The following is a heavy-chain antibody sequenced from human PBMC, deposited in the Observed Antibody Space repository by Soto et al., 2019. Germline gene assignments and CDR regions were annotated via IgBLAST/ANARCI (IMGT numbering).Heavy chain of an antibody. CDR3: ARESGGATATLDYYYFYMDV. CDR2: INPNSGVT. Sequence: QVQLVQSGAEVRKPGASVTVSCRSSGDSFNDYYIHWVRQAPGQGFEWMRWINPNSGVTKYAQKFQGWVSMTRDTSIRTVYMQLSRLRSDDTAVYYCARESGGATATLDYYYFYMDVWGTGTTVTVSS. V-gene: IGHV1-2*04. J-gene: IGHJ6*03. D-gene: IGHD5-12*01. CDR1: GDSFNDYY.